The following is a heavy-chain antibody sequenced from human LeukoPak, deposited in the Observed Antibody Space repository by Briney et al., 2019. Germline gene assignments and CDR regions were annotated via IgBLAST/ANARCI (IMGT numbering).Heavy chain of an antibody. J-gene: IGHJ4*02. CDR3: AKDSSSGWYFLDY. Sequence: GGSLRLSCAASGFTFDDYAMHWVRQAPGKGLEWVSGISWNSGNIGYADSVKGRFTISRDNAKNSLYLQMNSLRAEDTALYYCAKDSSSGWYFLDYWGQGTLVTVSS. CDR1: GFTFDDYA. D-gene: IGHD6-19*01. CDR2: ISWNSGNI. V-gene: IGHV3-9*01.